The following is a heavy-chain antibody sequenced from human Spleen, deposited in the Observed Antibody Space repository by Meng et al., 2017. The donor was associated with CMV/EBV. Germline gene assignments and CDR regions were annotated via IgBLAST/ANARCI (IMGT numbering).Heavy chain of an antibody. J-gene: IGHJ6*02. CDR1: GFVFDENG. D-gene: IGHD3-10*01. CDR2: ISYDGSNK. CDR3: AREASWATMVRGVMAKGMDV. V-gene: IGHV3-30*03. Sequence: GGSLRLSCAASGFVFDENGMSWVRQAPGKGLEWVAVISYDGSNKYYADSVKGRFTISRDNSKNTLYLQMNSLRAEDTAVYYCAREASWATMVRGVMAKGMDVWGQGTTVTVSS.